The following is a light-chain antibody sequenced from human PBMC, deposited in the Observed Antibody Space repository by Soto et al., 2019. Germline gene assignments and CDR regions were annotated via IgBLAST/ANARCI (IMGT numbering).Light chain of an antibody. CDR3: QQYNSYLWT. J-gene: IGKJ1*01. V-gene: IGKV1-5*01. CDR2: DAS. CDR1: QSISNW. Sequence: DIQMTQSPSTLSASVGDRVTITCRASQSISNWLAWYQQKPGKAPKLLIFDASILESGVPSRFRGSGSGTEFTLTISSLQPDDLATYYCQQYNSYLWTFGQGTKVEVK.